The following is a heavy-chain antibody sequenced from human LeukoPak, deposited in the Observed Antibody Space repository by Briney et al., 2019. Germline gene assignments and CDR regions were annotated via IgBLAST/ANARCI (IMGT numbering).Heavy chain of an antibody. J-gene: IGHJ6*03. D-gene: IGHD2-15*01. CDR1: GFTFSSYG. CDR3: ARGPRGGGSWTQGYYYMDV. Sequence: PGGSLRLSCAASGFTFSSYGMNWVRQAPGKGLEWVAVISYDGSNKYYADSVKGRFTISRDNSKNTLYLQMNSLRAEDTAVYYCARGPRGGGSWTQGYYYMDVWGKGTTVTVSS. V-gene: IGHV3-30*12. CDR2: ISYDGSNK.